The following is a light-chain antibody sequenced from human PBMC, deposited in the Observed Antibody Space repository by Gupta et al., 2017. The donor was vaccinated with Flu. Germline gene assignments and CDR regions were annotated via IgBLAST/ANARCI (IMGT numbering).Light chain of an antibody. CDR2: GNN. CDR3: QSFDSSLSAYV. J-gene: IGLJ1*01. CDR1: SSNIGANYD. Sequence: SVLTQPPSVSGAPGQRVTISCTGTSSNIGANYDVHWYLHLPGAAPQLLIHGNNNRPSGVPDRFSASKSGTSASLAITGLQADDEADYYCQSFDSSLSAYVFGTGTRVTVL. V-gene: IGLV1-40*01.